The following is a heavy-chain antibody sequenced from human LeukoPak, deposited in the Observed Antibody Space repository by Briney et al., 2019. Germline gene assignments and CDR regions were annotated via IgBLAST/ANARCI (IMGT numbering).Heavy chain of an antibody. D-gene: IGHD3-10*01. Sequence: GGSLRLSCAASGFTFSSYAMTWVRQAPGKGLEWVSSISGSGGGTYYADSVKGRFTISRDNSKNTLYLQMNSLRAEDTAVYYCAGNYGPYYFDYWGQGTLVTVSS. V-gene: IGHV3-23*01. CDR3: AGNYGPYYFDY. J-gene: IGHJ4*02. CDR2: ISGSGGGT. CDR1: GFTFSSYA.